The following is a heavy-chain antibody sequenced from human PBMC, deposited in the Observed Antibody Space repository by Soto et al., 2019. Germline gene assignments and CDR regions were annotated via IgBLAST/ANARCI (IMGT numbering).Heavy chain of an antibody. CDR2: IMPIFGRA. Sequence: QVQLVQSGAEVKKPGSSVKVSCKASGGTFSNYAFSWVRQAPGQGLEWLGGIMPIFGRADYAQKFRGRVTITADXSXXXAXXELRSLRSGDTAVYYCASWLKEAGIGGNYYSGMDVWGQGTTVTVSS. V-gene: IGHV1-69*12. J-gene: IGHJ6*02. CDR1: GGTFSNYA. CDR3: ASWLKEAGIGGNYYSGMDV. D-gene: IGHD6-19*01.